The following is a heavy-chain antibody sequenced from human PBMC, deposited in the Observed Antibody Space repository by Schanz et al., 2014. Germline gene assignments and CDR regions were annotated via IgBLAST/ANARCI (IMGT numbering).Heavy chain of an antibody. CDR3: ARVRRRIATPSTPSFRNYYYYAMDV. D-gene: IGHD6-13*01. CDR2: ICSSGNTI. CDR1: GFTVSSDH. Sequence: VQLVESGGGFVQPGGSLGLSCVVSGFTVSSDHMSWVRQAPGKGLEWVSYICSSGNTIYYADSVKGRFTISRDNAKNTLYLQMNSLRAEDTSVYFCARVRRRIATPSTPSFRNYYYYAMDVWGQGTTVTVSS. J-gene: IGHJ6*02. V-gene: IGHV3-11*04.